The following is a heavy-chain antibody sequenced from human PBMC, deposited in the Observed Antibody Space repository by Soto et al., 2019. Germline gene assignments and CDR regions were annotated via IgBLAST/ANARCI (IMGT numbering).Heavy chain of an antibody. CDR3: SRRRSGWYFDY. CDR2: ISGSGGST. D-gene: IGHD6-19*01. J-gene: IGHJ4*02. CDR1: GFTVSSSH. Sequence: GGSLRLSCAASGFTVSSSHMSWVRQAPGKGLEWVSVISGSGGSTYYADSVKGRFTISRDNSKNTLYLQMNSLRAEDTAVYYCSRRRSGWYFDYWGQGTLVTVSS. V-gene: IGHV3-23*01.